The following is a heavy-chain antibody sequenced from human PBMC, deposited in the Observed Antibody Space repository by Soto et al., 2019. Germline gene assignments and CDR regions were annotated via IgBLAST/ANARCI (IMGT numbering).Heavy chain of an antibody. J-gene: IGHJ1*01. CDR3: AGADVDTAMV. CDR1: GGTFSSYA. CDR2: IIPIFGTA. D-gene: IGHD5-18*01. V-gene: IGHV1-69*13. Sequence: SVKVSCKASGGTFSSYALSWVRQAPGQGLEWMGGIIPIFGTANYAQKFQGRVTITADESTSTVYMELSSLRSEDTAVYYCAGADVDTAMVWGQGTIVLGSS.